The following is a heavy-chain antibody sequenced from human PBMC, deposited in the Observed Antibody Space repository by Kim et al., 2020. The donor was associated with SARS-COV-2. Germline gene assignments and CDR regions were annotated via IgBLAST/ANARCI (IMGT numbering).Heavy chain of an antibody. J-gene: IGHJ5*02. V-gene: IGHV4-39*01. CDR2: IYYSGST. Sequence: SETLSLTCTVSGGSISSSSYYWGWIRQPPGKGLEWIGSIYYSGSTYYNPSLKSRVTISVDTSKNQFSLKLSSVTAADTAVYYCARHVFFHEIYYDSSGPHYNWFDPWGQGTLVTVSS. CDR1: GGSISSSSYY. CDR3: ARHVFFHEIYYDSSGPHYNWFDP. D-gene: IGHD3-22*01.